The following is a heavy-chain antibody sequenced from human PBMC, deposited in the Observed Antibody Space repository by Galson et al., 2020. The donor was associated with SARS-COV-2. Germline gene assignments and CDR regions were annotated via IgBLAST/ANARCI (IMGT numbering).Heavy chain of an antibody. CDR2: ISYDGSNK. CDR3: ARELGGGYYYGSGSYYISHTGFDY. J-gene: IGHJ4*02. D-gene: IGHD3-10*01. V-gene: IGHV3-30*01. CDR1: GFTFSSYA. Sequence: GESLKISCAASGFTFSSYAMHWVRQAPGKGLEWVAVISYDGSNKYYADSVKGRFTISRDNSKNTLYLQMNSLRAEDTAVYYCARELGGGYYYGSGSYYISHTGFDYWGQGTLVTVSS.